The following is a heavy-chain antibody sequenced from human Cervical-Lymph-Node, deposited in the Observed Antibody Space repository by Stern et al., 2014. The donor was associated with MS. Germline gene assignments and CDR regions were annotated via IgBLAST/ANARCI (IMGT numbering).Heavy chain of an antibody. CDR1: GDSIRNYY. CDR3: ARGGIALALNWFDL. V-gene: IGHV4-59*01. CDR2: VYYTGST. J-gene: IGHJ5*02. Sequence: QLQLQESGPGLVKPSETLSLMCTVSGDSIRNYYWNWIRQTPGRGLQWIGYVYYTGSTSYNPSLKGRVTISLGTSKNQFSLKLDSVTAADTAVYYCARGGIALALNWFDLWGQGTPVTVSS. D-gene: IGHD6-19*01.